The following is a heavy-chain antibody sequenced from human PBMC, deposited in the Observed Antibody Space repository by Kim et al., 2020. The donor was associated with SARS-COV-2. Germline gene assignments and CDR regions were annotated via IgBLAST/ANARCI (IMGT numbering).Heavy chain of an antibody. CDR2: IYYSGST. CDR1: GGSISSGGYY. CDR3: ARVFHDYGDYGVDY. Sequence: SETLSLTCTVSGGSISSGGYYWSWIRQHPGKGLEWIGYIYYSGSTYYNPSLKSRVTISVDTSKNQFSLKLSSVTAADTAVYYCARVFHDYGDYGVDYWGQGTLVTVSS. V-gene: IGHV4-31*03. J-gene: IGHJ4*02. D-gene: IGHD4-17*01.